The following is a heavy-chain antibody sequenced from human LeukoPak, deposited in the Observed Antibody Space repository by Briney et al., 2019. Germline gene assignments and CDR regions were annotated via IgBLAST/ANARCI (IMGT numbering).Heavy chain of an antibody. CDR2: INHSGST. CDR3: ARDYGGSKLDY. D-gene: IGHD4-23*01. V-gene: IGHV4-34*01. J-gene: IGHJ4*02. Sequence: SETLSLTCAVYGGSFSGYYWSWTRQPPGKGLEWIGEINHSGSTNYNPSLKSRVTISVDTSKNQFSLKLSSVTAADTAVYYCARDYGGSKLDYWGQGTLVTVSS. CDR1: GGSFSGYY.